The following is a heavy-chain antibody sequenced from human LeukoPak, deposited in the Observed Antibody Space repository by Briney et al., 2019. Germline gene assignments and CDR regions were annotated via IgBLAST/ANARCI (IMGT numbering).Heavy chain of an antibody. D-gene: IGHD5-18*01. CDR1: GYTFTGCY. Sequence: ASVKVSCKASGYTFTGCYMHWVRQAPGQGLEWMGWINPNSGGTNYAQKFQGRVTMTRDTSISTAYMELSRLRSDDTAVYYCARSTGYSYGFFYYFDYWGQGTLVTVSS. CDR2: INPNSGGT. V-gene: IGHV1-2*02. J-gene: IGHJ4*02. CDR3: ARSTGYSYGFFYYFDY.